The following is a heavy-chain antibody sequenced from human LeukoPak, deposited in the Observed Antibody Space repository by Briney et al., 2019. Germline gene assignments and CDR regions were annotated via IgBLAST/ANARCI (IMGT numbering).Heavy chain of an antibody. CDR1: GFTFSDDY. V-gene: IGHV3-11*04. CDR3: VRDWAPASMQAAPFDC. Sequence: GGSLRLSCAASGFTFSDDYMSWIRQAPGKGLEWVSYITSSGSTIYYADSVKGRFTISRDNAKNTLYLQMNSLRLEDTAVYYCVRDWAPASMQAAPFDCWGQGTLVTVSS. CDR2: ITSSGSTI. J-gene: IGHJ4*02. D-gene: IGHD2/OR15-2a*01.